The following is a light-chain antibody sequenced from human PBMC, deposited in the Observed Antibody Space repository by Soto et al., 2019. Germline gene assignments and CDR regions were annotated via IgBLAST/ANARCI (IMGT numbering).Light chain of an antibody. CDR3: QQYYSTPLT. V-gene: IGKV4-1*01. CDR1: QSVLYSSNNKNY. Sequence: DIVMTQSPDSLAVSLGESATINCKSSQSVLYSSNNKNYLAWYQQKPGQPPKLLIYWASTRESGVPDRFSGSGSGTDFTLTISSLQAEDVAVYYCQQYYSTPLTXGGGTKVDIK. J-gene: IGKJ4*01. CDR2: WAS.